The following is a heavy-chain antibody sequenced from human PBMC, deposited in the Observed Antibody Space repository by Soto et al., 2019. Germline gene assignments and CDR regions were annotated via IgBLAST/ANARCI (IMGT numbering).Heavy chain of an antibody. J-gene: IGHJ5*02. Sequence: SLSHSPSASGFTFSIYAIHWARQAPGQGLEWVALISYDGSNKYYADSVKGRFTISRDNSKNTLYLQMNSLRPEDTAVYYCAREGGSLNWFDPWGQGTLVTVSS. CDR1: GFTFSIYA. V-gene: IGHV3-30-3*01. CDR2: ISYDGSNK. CDR3: AREGGSLNWFDP. D-gene: IGHD1-26*01.